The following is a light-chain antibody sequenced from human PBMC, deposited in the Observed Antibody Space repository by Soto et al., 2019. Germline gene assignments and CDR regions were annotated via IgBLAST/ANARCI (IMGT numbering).Light chain of an antibody. CDR2: AAS. V-gene: IGKV3-15*01. J-gene: IGKJ2*01. CDR3: QQYNDWPPKYT. Sequence: EIVMTQSPATLSVSPGERATLSCRASQSVSSNLAWYQQKPGQAPRLLIYAASTRATGVPARFSGSGSGTEFTLNISSLQSEDSAVYYCQQYNDWPPKYTFGQGTKLEIK. CDR1: QSVSSN.